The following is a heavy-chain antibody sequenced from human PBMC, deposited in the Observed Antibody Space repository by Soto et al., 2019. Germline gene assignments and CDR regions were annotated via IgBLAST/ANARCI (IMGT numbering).Heavy chain of an antibody. J-gene: IGHJ4*02. Sequence: GGSLRLSCAASGFTVSSNYMSCVRQAPGKGLEWVTVIYSGGSTYYADSVKGRFTISRHNSKNTLYLQMNRLRAEDTAVYYCASGNYYDSSGYPTLLDYWGQGTLVTVSS. CDR1: GFTVSSNY. CDR3: ASGNYYDSSGYPTLLDY. CDR2: IYSGGST. D-gene: IGHD3-22*01. V-gene: IGHV3-53*04.